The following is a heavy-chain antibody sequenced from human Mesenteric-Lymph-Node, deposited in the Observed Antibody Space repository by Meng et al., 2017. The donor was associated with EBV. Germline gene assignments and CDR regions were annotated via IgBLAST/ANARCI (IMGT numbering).Heavy chain of an antibody. CDR1: GGSLSSRNW. V-gene: IGHV4-4*02. J-gene: IGHJ4*02. CDR3: ARSPFRYGDYHY. Sequence: PLRRPGRGLVKPSGTPPLTCAVSGGSLSSRNWWSWVRQPPGKGLEWIGSIDYSGNTYYNPSLNSRLTILRDTSNNQFSLKLSSVTAADTAVYYCARSPFRYGDYHYWGQGTLVTVSS. CDR2: IDYSGNT. D-gene: IGHD4-17*01.